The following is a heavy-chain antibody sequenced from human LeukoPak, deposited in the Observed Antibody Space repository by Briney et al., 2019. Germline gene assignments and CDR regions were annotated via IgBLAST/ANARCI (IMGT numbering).Heavy chain of an antibody. D-gene: IGHD4-23*01. CDR3: AKDKGYGGPRHAFDI. CDR2: ISWNSGSI. CDR1: GFTFDDYA. Sequence: PGGSLRLSCAASGFTFDDYAMHWVRQAPGKGLEWVSGISWNSGSIGYADSVKGRFTISRDNAKNSLYLQMNSLRAEDTALYYCAKDKGYGGPRHAFDIWGQGTMVTVSS. V-gene: IGHV3-9*01. J-gene: IGHJ3*02.